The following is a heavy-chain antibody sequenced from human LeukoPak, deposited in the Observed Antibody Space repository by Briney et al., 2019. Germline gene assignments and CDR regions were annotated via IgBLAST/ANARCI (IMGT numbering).Heavy chain of an antibody. D-gene: IGHD3-10*01. CDR3: AKWMYYYGSGSQGPFDY. CDR1: GFTFSSYG. CDR2: VSYDGSNK. V-gene: IGHV3-30*18. J-gene: IGHJ4*02. Sequence: GGSLRLSCAASGFTFSSYGMHWVRQAPGKGLEWVAVVSYDGSNKYYADSVKGRFTISRDNSKNTLYLQMNSLRAEDTAVYYCAKWMYYYGSGSQGPFDYWGQGTLVTVSS.